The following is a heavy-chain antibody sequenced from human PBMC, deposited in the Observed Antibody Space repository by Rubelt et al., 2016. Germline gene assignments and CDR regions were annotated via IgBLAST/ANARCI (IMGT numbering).Heavy chain of an antibody. D-gene: IGHD3-22*01. Sequence: QVQLVQSGAEVKKPGASVKVSCKASGYTFTSYGISWVRQAPGQGLEWMGWISAYNGNTNYAQKLQGRVTMTTDTSTSTAYMELRSLRSDDTAVYYCAMEAGKDRSGYYYYYGMDVWGQGTTVTVSS. CDR3: AMEAGKDRSGYYYYYGMDV. J-gene: IGHJ6*02. CDR2: ISAYNGNT. V-gene: IGHV1-18*01. CDR1: GYTFTSYG.